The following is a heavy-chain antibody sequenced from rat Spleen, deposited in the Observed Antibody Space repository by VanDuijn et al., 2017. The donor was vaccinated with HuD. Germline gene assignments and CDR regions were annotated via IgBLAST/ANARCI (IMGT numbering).Heavy chain of an antibody. Sequence: EVQLMESGGGLVQPGRSLKLSCVASGFSFNNYWMTWIRQAPGKGLEWVASITNTGGSTYYPDSVKGRFTISRDNAKSTLYLQMNSLRSEDTATYYCTRDGPYYFDYWGQGVMVTVSS. D-gene: IGHD4-1*01. J-gene: IGHJ2*01. CDR3: TRDGPYYFDY. CDR2: ITNTGGST. CDR1: GFSFNNYW. V-gene: IGHV5-31*01.